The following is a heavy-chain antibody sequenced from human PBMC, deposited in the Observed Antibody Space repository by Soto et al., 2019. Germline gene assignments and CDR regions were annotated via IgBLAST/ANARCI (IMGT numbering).Heavy chain of an antibody. CDR2: INHSGST. V-gene: IGHV4-34*01. Sequence: SETLSLTCAVYGGSFSGYYWSWIRQPPGKGLEWIGEINHSGSTNYNPSLGSRGTISLDTSKNQLSLSLRSVTAADTAIYFCVRDLNGSGDYWGQGTLVTVSS. D-gene: IGHD3-10*01. CDR1: GGSFSGYY. J-gene: IGHJ4*02. CDR3: VRDLNGSGDY.